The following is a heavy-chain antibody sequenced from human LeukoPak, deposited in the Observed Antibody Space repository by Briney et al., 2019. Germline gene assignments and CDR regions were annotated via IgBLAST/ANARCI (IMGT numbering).Heavy chain of an antibody. D-gene: IGHD4-17*01. CDR3: ARHVVSDDYVDAFDI. V-gene: IGHV4-59*08. CDR2: IYYSGST. CDR1: GGSISSYY. J-gene: IGHJ3*02. Sequence: KSSETLSLTCTVSGGSISSYYWSWIRQPPGKGLEWIGYIYYSGSTNYNPSLKGRATISVDTSKNQFSLKLSSVTAADTAVYYCARHVVSDDYVDAFDIWGQGTMVTVSS.